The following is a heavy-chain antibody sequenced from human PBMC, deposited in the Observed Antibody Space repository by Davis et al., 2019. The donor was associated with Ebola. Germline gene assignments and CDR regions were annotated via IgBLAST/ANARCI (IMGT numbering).Heavy chain of an antibody. CDR2: IIPILGIA. D-gene: IGHD2-2*02. CDR3: ASGPLIVVVPAAISPLPQSYYYYGMDV. CDR1: GYTFTSYA. V-gene: IGHV1-69*04. Sequence: AASVKVSCKASGYTFTSYAISWVRQAPGQGLEWMGRIIPILGIANYAQKFQGRVTITADKSTSTAYMELSSLRSEDTAVYYCASGPLIVVVPAAISPLPQSYYYYGMDVWGQGTTVTVSS. J-gene: IGHJ6*02.